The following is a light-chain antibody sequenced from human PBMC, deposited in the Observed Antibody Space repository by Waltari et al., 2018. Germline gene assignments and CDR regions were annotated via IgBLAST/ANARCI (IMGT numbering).Light chain of an antibody. Sequence: EIVLTQSPGTLSLSPGERATLSCRASQNVRSSSLAWYLQKPGQAPRLVIYGASSRATGIPDRFSGSGSGTDFTLTISRLEPDDFAVYYCQQYGTLITFGQGTRLEIK. V-gene: IGKV3-20*01. CDR2: GAS. CDR3: QQYGTLIT. CDR1: QNVRSSS. J-gene: IGKJ5*01.